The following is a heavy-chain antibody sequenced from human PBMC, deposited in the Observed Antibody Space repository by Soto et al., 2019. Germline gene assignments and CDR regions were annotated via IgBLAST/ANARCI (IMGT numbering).Heavy chain of an antibody. D-gene: IGHD5-12*01. CDR1: GGSISSYY. CDR3: AGGIDGYNYPYYFDY. J-gene: IGHJ4*02. V-gene: IGHV4-59*08. CDR2: IYYSGST. Sequence: SETLSLTCTVSGGSISSYYWSWIRQPPGKGLEWIGYIYYSGSTNYNPSLKSRVTISVDTSKNQFSLKLSSVTAADTAVYYCAGGIDGYNYPYYFDYWGQGTLVTVS.